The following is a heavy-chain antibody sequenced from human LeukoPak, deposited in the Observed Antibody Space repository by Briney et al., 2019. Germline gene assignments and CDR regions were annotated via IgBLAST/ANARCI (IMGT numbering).Heavy chain of an antibody. J-gene: IGHJ4*02. D-gene: IGHD3-3*01. V-gene: IGHV4-34*01. CDR1: GGSFSGYY. CDR2: INHSGST. CDR3: ARCNVGGGYYYYFDF. Sequence: SETLSLTCAVYGGSFSGYYWSWIRQPPGKGREWIVEINHSGSTNYNPSLKSRVTISVDTSTNQFSLKLSSVTAADTAVYYCARCNVGGGYYYYFDFWGQGTLVTVSS.